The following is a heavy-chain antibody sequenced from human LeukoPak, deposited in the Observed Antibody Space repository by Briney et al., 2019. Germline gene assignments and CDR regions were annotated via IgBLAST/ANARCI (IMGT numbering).Heavy chain of an antibody. J-gene: IGHJ4*02. CDR3: ARDGGAYYGSGSSTYGGYFDY. Sequence: GGSLRLSCAASGFTFSSYWMSWVRQAPGKGLEWVANIKQDGSEKYYVDSVKGRFTISRDNAKNSLYLQMNSLRAEDTAVYYCARDGGAYYGSGSSTYGGYFDYWGQGTLVTVSS. V-gene: IGHV3-7*01. CDR1: GFTFSSYW. D-gene: IGHD3-10*01. CDR2: IKQDGSEK.